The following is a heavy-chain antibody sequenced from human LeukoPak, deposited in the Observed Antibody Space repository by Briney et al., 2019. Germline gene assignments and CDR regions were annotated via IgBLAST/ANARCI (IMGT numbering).Heavy chain of an antibody. D-gene: IGHD3-10*01. CDR2: ISAYNGNT. J-gene: IGHJ6*04. Sequence: GASVKVSCKASGYTFTSYGISWVRQAPGQGLEWMGWISAYNGNTNYAQKLQGRVTMTTDTSTSTAYMELRSLRSDDTAVYYCARPSKRYYYGSGPPDVWGKGTTVTVSS. CDR1: GYTFTSYG. CDR3: ARPSKRYYYGSGPPDV. V-gene: IGHV1-18*01.